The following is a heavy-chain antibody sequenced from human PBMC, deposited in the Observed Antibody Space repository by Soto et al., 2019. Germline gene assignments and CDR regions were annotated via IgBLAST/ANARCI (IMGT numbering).Heavy chain of an antibody. CDR3: ARDLTRFCRGGSCPFSM. J-gene: IGHJ4*02. V-gene: IGHV1-18*01. CDR2: VSYYNGNT. CDR1: EDIFNNFG. Sequence: QAQLVQSGAEVKKPGASVRVACTASEDIFNNFGITWVRQAPGQGLEWLGWVSYYNGNTNYAQRLQGRVFMTTDTATSTAYLELRSLTFNDTAVYYCARDLTRFCRGGSCPFSMWGQGTQVIVSS. D-gene: IGHD2-15*01.